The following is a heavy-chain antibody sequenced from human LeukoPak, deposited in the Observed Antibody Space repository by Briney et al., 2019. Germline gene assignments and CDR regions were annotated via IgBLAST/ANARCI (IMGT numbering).Heavy chain of an antibody. CDR3: ARASAADYYYYYMDV. V-gene: IGHV1-46*01. Sequence: ASVKVSCKASGYTFTSYYMHWVRQAPGQGLEWMGIINPSGGSTSYAQKFQGRVTMTRDMSTSTVYMELSSLRSEDTAVYYCARASAADYYYYYMDVWGKGTTVTVSS. J-gene: IGHJ6*03. D-gene: IGHD6-25*01. CDR2: INPSGGST. CDR1: GYTFTSYY.